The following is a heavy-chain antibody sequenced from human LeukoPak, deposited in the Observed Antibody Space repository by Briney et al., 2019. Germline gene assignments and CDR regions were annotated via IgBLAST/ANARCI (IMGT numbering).Heavy chain of an antibody. CDR2: INPSGGST. D-gene: IGHD1-26*01. CDR3: ARVVGATRGDDY. CDR1: GYTFTSYY. J-gene: IGHJ4*02. Sequence: ASVKVSCKASGYTFTSYYMHWVRQAPGQGLEWMGIINPSGGSTSYAQKLQGRVTMTRDTSTSTVYMELSSLRSEDTAVYYCARVVGATRGDDYWGQGTLVTVSS. V-gene: IGHV1-46*01.